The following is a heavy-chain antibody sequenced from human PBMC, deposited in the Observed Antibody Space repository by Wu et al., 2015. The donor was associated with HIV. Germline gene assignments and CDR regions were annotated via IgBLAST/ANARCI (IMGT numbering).Heavy chain of an antibody. CDR1: GYTFSIYY. D-gene: IGHD3-16*01. Sequence: QVQLVQSGAEVKKPGASVKLSCKASGYTFSIYYIHWVRQAPGQGFEWMGLMNPSGVRTSYARKFQGRVTMTRETSTSTVYMELSGLRSEDTAVYYCVAGDRVSAVFGGIMFDFWGQGALVTVSS. V-gene: IGHV1-46*01. J-gene: IGHJ4*02. CDR2: MNPSGVRT. CDR3: VAGDRVSAVFGGIMFDF.